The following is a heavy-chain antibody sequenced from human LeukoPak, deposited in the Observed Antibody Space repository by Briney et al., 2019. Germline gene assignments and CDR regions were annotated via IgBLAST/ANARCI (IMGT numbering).Heavy chain of an antibody. D-gene: IGHD6-19*01. V-gene: IGHV4-39*01. Sequence: SETLSLTCTVSDGSINSTSLYWGGVRQPPGKGLEWIGSIDYSGSTSYNPSLKSRVTISVDTSKNKLSLSMRSVTAADTAVYYCARHVFRWLINSFDPWGQGTLVTVSS. CDR3: ARHVFRWLINSFDP. CDR2: IDYSGST. J-gene: IGHJ5*02. CDR1: DGSINSTSLY.